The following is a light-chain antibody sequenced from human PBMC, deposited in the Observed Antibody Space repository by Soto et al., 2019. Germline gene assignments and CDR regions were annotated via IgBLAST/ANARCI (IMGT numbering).Light chain of an antibody. Sequence: ALTQSPGTLSLSPGERATLSCRASQSISSSYLAWYQQNAGQAPRLLIYGASSRATGVPDRFSASGSGTDFTLTINRLEPEDFALYYCQQRSNCPITFGQGTRLEIK. V-gene: IGKV3D-20*02. CDR3: QQRSNCPIT. J-gene: IGKJ5*01. CDR1: QSISSSY. CDR2: GAS.